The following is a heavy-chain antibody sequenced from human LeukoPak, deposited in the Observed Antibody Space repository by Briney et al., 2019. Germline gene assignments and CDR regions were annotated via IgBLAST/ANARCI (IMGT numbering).Heavy chain of an antibody. CDR1: GYTFTGYY. J-gene: IGHJ6*02. CDR2: INPNSGGT. CDR3: AREGGNVVVPAAILEYYYYGMDV. V-gene: IGHV1-2*02. D-gene: IGHD2-2*02. Sequence: ASVKVSCKASGYTFTGYYMHWVRQAPGQGLEWMGWINPNSGGTNYAQKFQGRVTMTRDTSISTAYMELSRLRSDDTAVYYCAREGGNVVVPAAILEYYYYGMDVWGQGTTVTVS.